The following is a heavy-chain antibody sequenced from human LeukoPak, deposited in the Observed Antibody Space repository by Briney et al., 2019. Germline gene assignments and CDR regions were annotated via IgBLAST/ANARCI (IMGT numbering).Heavy chain of an antibody. V-gene: IGHV3-23*01. Sequence: GGSLRLSCTVSGFTLSSYEMSWVRQAPGKGLEWVSAISGSGGSTYYADSVKGRFTISRDNSKNTLYLQMNSLRAEDTAVYYCAKGGRYSDYWGQGTLVTVSS. J-gene: IGHJ4*02. CDR2: ISGSGGST. CDR3: AKGGRYSDY. D-gene: IGHD3-10*01. CDR1: GFTLSSYE.